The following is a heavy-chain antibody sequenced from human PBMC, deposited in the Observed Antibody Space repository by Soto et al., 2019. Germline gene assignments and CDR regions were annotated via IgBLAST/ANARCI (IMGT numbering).Heavy chain of an antibody. CDR2: IIPILDVA. CDR3: ARSIQEAIGVAGPKDVWFDP. D-gene: IGHD6-19*01. Sequence: QVQLVQSGAEVKRPGSSVKVSCQTSGGTFRTYTINWVRQAPGQGLEWMGRIIPILDVANYAQKFQGRVTITADKSTRTANMELRGLRSEDTAVYYCARSIQEAIGVAGPKDVWFDPWGQGTLVTVSS. J-gene: IGHJ5*02. CDR1: GGTFRTYT. V-gene: IGHV1-69*02.